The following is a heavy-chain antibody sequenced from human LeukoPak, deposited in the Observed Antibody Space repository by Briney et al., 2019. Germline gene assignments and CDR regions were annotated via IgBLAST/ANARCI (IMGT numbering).Heavy chain of an antibody. J-gene: IGHJ3*02. Sequence: ASVKVSCKVSGYTLTELSMHWVRQAPGKGLEWMGGFDPEDGETIYAQKFQGRVTMTEDTSTDTAYMELSSLRSEDTAVYYCATLSKPPVLRFLEWLMARGAFDIWGQGTMVTVSS. V-gene: IGHV1-24*01. CDR2: FDPEDGET. CDR1: GYTLTELS. CDR3: ATLSKPPVLRFLEWLMARGAFDI. D-gene: IGHD3-3*01.